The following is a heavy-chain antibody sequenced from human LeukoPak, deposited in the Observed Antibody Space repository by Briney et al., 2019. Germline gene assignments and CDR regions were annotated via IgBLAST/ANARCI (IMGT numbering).Heavy chain of an antibody. V-gene: IGHV4-30-2*01. J-gene: IGHJ3*02. CDR1: GGSISSGGYY. CDR2: IYHSGST. Sequence: PSETLSLTCTVSGGSISSGGYYWSWIRQPPGKGLEWIGYIYHSGSTYYNPSLKSRVTISVDRSNNQFSLKLSSVTAADTAVYYCARDPSYSYDSSGPRIFDIWGQGTMVTVSS. CDR3: ARDPSYSYDSSGPRIFDI. D-gene: IGHD3-22*01.